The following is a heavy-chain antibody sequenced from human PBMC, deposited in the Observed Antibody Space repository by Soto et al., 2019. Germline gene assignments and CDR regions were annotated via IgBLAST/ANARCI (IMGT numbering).Heavy chain of an antibody. V-gene: IGHV4-59*01. J-gene: IGHJ6*02. Sequence: SETLSLTCTVSGGSISSNYWTWIRQPPGKGLEWIGYVYNSGSTNCNPSLKSRVTISEDTSKSQFSLKVNSMTAADTAVYYCATDLITGTNGYYYGMDVWGQGTTVTVS. D-gene: IGHD1-7*01. CDR1: GGSISSNY. CDR3: ATDLITGTNGYYYGMDV. CDR2: VYNSGST.